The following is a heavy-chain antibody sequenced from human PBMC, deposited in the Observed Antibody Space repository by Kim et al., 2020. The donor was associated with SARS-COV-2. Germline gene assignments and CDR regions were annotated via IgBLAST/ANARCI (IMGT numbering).Heavy chain of an antibody. CDR2: ISYDGSNK. J-gene: IGHJ4*02. CDR1: GFTFSSYG. Sequence: GGSLRLSCAASGFTFSSYGMHWVRQAPGKGLEWVAVISYDGSNKYYADSVKGRFTISRDNSKNTLYLQMNSLRAEDTAVYYCARGLLLWFGELLPFSLDYWGQGTLVTVSS. CDR3: ARGLLLWFGELLPFSLDY. D-gene: IGHD3-10*01. V-gene: IGHV3-33*05.